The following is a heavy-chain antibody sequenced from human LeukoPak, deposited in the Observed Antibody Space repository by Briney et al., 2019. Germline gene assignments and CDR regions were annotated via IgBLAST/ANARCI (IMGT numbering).Heavy chain of an antibody. CDR3: ARGRYSSSWYEYYFDY. CDR1: GGSISSSNW. CDR2: IYHSGST. Sequence: SETLSLTCAVSGGSISSSNWWSWVRQPPGKGLEWIGEIYHSGSTNYNPSLKSRVTISVDKSKNQFSLKLSSVTAADTAVYYCARGRYSSSWYEYYFDYWGQGTLVTVSS. V-gene: IGHV4-4*02. D-gene: IGHD6-13*01. J-gene: IGHJ4*02.